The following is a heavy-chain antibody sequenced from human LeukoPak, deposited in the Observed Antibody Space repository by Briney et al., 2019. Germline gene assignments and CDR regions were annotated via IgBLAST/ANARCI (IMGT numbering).Heavy chain of an antibody. D-gene: IGHD6-19*01. J-gene: IGHJ6*02. CDR3: AREWEYSSGWYAAYYYYYGMDV. V-gene: IGHV3-74*01. CDR1: GFTFSSYW. CDR2: INSDGSST. Sequence: PGGSLRLSCAASGFTFSSYWMHWVRQAPGKGLVWVSRINSDGSSTSYADSVKGRFTISRDNAKNTLYLQMNSLRAEDTAVYYCAREWEYSSGWYAAYYYYYGMDVWGQGTTVTVSS.